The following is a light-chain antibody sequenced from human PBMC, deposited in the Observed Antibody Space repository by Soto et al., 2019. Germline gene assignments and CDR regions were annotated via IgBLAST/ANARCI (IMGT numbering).Light chain of an antibody. V-gene: IGLV2-14*01. CDR3: GSFTSSTTSV. CDR1: CSDVGGYNY. J-gene: IGLJ1*01. CDR2: EVS. Sequence: QSVLTQPASVSGSPGQSITISCTGTCSDVGGYNYVSWYQQHPGKAPKLLIYEVSYRPSGVSNRFSGSKSGNTASLTISGLQAGDEADYYCGSFTSSTTSVFGTGTKLTVL.